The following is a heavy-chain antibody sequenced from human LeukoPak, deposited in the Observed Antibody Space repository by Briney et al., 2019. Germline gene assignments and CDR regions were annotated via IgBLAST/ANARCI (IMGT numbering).Heavy chain of an antibody. V-gene: IGHV3-21*01. CDR3: ARVLHYDYVWGSYRYTGSSDY. Sequence: SGGSLRLSCAASGFTFSSYEMNWVRQAPGKRLEWVSSISSSSSYIYYADSVKGRFTISRDNAKNSLYLQMNSLRAEDTAVYYCARVLHYDYVWGSYRYTGSSDYWGQGTLVTVSS. CDR2: ISSSSSYI. CDR1: GFTFSSYE. J-gene: IGHJ4*02. D-gene: IGHD3-16*02.